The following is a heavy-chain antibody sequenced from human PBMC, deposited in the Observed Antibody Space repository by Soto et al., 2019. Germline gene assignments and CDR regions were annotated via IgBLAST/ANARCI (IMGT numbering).Heavy chain of an antibody. Sequence: SETLSLTCAVYGGSFSGYYWSWIRQPSGKGLEWIGEINHSGSTNYNPSLKSRVTISVDTSKNQFSLKLSSVTAADTAVYYCARGGNCSGGSCYYYYYYGMDVWGQGTTVTVSS. CDR3: ARGGNCSGGSCYYYYYYGMDV. V-gene: IGHV4-34*01. J-gene: IGHJ6*02. CDR2: INHSGST. CDR1: GGSFSGYY. D-gene: IGHD2-15*01.